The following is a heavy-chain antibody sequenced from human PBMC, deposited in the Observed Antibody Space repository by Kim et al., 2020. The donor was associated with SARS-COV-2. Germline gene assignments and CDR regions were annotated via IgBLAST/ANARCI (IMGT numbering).Heavy chain of an antibody. Sequence: SVKVSCKASGGTFSSYAISWVRQAPGQGLEWMGGIIPIFGTANYAQKFQGRVTITADESTSTAYMELSSLRSEDTAVYYCARGGEDGGGYYYDSSGYYGYWGQGTLVTVSS. CDR1: GGTFSSYA. CDR3: ARGGEDGGGYYYDSSGYYGY. D-gene: IGHD3-22*01. J-gene: IGHJ4*02. V-gene: IGHV1-69*13. CDR2: IIPIFGTA.